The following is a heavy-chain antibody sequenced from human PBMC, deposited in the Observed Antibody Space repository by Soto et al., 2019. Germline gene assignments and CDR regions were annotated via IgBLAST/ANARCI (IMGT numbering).Heavy chain of an antibody. Sequence: GGSLRLSCAASGFTFSSYEMNWVRQAPGKGLEWVSYISSSGSTIYYADSVKGRFTISRGNAKNSLYLQMNSLRAEDTAVYYCAREIWFGESYFDYWGQGTLVTVSS. V-gene: IGHV3-48*03. CDR2: ISSSGSTI. CDR3: AREIWFGESYFDY. J-gene: IGHJ4*02. D-gene: IGHD3-10*01. CDR1: GFTFSSYE.